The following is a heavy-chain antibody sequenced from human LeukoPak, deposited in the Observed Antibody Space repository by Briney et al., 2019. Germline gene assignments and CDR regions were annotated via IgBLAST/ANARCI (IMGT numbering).Heavy chain of an antibody. V-gene: IGHV4-34*01. CDR2: IYYSGST. D-gene: IGHD3-10*01. CDR1: GGSFSGYY. J-gene: IGHJ5*02. CDR3: ARHPGHNWFDP. Sequence: PSETLSLTCAVYGGSFSGYYWSWIRQPPGKGLEWIGTIYYSGSTYYNPSLKGRVTISVDTSKNQFSLKLSSVTAADTAVYYCARHPGHNWFDPWGQGTLVTVSS.